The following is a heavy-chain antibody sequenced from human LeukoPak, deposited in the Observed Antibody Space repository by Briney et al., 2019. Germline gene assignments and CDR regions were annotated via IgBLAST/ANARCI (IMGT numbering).Heavy chain of an antibody. Sequence: PSETLSLTCTVSGGSISGYYWSWIRQPPGKGLEWIGYIYYSGSTNYNPSLKSRVTISVDTSSNQFSLKLTSVTAADTAVYYCARAGNYYSSGSYLGYWGQGTLVTVSS. D-gene: IGHD3-10*01. CDR2: IYYSGST. CDR3: ARAGNYYSSGSYLGY. J-gene: IGHJ4*02. CDR1: GGSISGYY. V-gene: IGHV4-59*01.